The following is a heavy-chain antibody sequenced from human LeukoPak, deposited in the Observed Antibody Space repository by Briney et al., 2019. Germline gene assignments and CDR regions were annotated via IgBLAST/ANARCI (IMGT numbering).Heavy chain of an antibody. V-gene: IGHV4-59*01. CDR3: AREKTDNRIVGATDDAFDI. CDR1: GGSISSYY. J-gene: IGHJ3*02. D-gene: IGHD1-26*01. CDR2: IYYSGST. Sequence: PSETLSLTCTVSGGSISSYYWSWIRQPPGKGLEWIGYIYYSGSTNYNPSLKSRVTISVDASKNQFSLKLSSVTAADTAVYYCAREKTDNRIVGATDDAFDIWGQGTMVTVSS.